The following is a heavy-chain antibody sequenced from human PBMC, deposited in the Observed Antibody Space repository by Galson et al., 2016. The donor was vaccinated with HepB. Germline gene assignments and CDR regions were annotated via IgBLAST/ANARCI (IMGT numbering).Heavy chain of an antibody. CDR1: GFVFNEYT. CDR3: ARGSGYPISGSHDY. CDR2: VSYSGSNE. D-gene: IGHD3-10*01. J-gene: IGHJ4*02. Sequence: SLRLSCAASGFVFNEYTMHWVRQAPGKGLEWVALVSYSGSNEYYGDSVKGRMTSSRDNSKSTLYLHINKPRAEDTAVYYCARGSGYPISGSHDYWGQGTLVTVSS. V-gene: IGHV3-30*04.